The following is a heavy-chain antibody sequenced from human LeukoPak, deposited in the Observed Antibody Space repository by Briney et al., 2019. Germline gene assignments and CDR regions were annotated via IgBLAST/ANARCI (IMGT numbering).Heavy chain of an antibody. V-gene: IGHV4-59*01. CDR1: GGSIDTYY. D-gene: IGHD1-26*01. CDR3: ARDRGSQPFIDY. CDR2: VFHTGST. Sequence: SETLSLTCTVSGGSIDTYYWNWIRQPPGKGLEWIGYVFHTGSTNYNPSLKSRVTISVDTSKNQFSLKLSSVTAADPAVYYCARDRGSQPFIDYWGQGTLVTVSS. J-gene: IGHJ4*02.